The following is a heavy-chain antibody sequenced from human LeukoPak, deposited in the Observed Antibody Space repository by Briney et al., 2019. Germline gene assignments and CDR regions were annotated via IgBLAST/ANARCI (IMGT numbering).Heavy chain of an antibody. CDR1: GYTFTSYA. CDR3: ARGYSNYVEKNWFDP. CDR2: INAGSGNT. J-gene: IGHJ5*02. Sequence: ASVKVSCKASGYTFTSYAMHWVRQAPGQRLEWMGWINAGSGNTKYSQEFQGRVTITRDTSASTAYMELSSLRSEDMAVYYCARGYSNYVEKNWFDPWGQGTLVTVSS. D-gene: IGHD4-11*01. V-gene: IGHV1-3*03.